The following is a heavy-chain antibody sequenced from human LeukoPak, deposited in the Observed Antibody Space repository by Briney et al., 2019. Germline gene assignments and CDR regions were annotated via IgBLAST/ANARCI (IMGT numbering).Heavy chain of an antibody. Sequence: GGSLRVFCAASGFTFSDYPMHWVRQAPGKGLEWVAVISYDGDNKYYAGSVKGRFTISRDNSKNTLYLQMNSLKGEDTAVYYCARSQSWADLPGYFDYWGQGTLVTDSS. J-gene: IGHJ4*02. CDR2: ISYDGDNK. CDR3: ARSQSWADLPGYFDY. CDR1: GFTFSDYP. V-gene: IGHV3-30-3*01. D-gene: IGHD3-16*01.